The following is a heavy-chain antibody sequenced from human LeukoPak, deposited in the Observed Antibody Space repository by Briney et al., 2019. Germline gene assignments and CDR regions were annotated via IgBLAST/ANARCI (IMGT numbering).Heavy chain of an antibody. CDR2: ISSSGSTI. Sequence: GGSLRLSCAASGFTFSDYYMSWIRQAPGKGLEWVSYISSSGSTIYYADSVKGRFTISRDNAKNSLYLQMNSLRAEDTAVYYCARMDHFFNVLYYYYMDVWGKGTTVTVSS. CDR3: ARMDHFFNVLYYYYMDV. V-gene: IGHV3-11*01. D-gene: IGHD2-2*03. J-gene: IGHJ6*03. CDR1: GFTFSDYY.